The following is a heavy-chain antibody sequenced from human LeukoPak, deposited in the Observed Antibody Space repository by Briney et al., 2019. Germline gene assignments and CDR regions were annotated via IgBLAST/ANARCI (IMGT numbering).Heavy chain of an antibody. Sequence: SETLSLTCTVSGYSIRSGYHWSWIRQTPGKGLEWIGSIYQSGSTYYSPSLKSRVTISVDTSKNQFSLKLSSVTAADTAVYYCARLLRVGYCSTTTCNWFDPWGQGTLVTVSS. CDR3: ARLLRVGYCSTTTCNWFDP. J-gene: IGHJ5*02. D-gene: IGHD2-2*03. CDR1: GYSIRSGYH. CDR2: IYQSGST. V-gene: IGHV4-38-2*02.